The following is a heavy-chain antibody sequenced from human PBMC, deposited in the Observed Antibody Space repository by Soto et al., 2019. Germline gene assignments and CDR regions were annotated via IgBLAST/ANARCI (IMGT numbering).Heavy chain of an antibody. D-gene: IGHD4-17*01. CDR1: GASVTNSNYY. J-gene: IGHJ5*02. V-gene: IGHV4-31*03. CDR2: TYYSAST. CDR3: AGGSGDDWFDP. Sequence: SETLSLTCSVSGASVTNSNYYWTWIRQHPGKGLEWIGFTYYSASTNYNPSLKSRVTISVDTSRNQFSLKLSSVTAADTAVYYCAGGSGDDWFDPRGQGKLVTVSS.